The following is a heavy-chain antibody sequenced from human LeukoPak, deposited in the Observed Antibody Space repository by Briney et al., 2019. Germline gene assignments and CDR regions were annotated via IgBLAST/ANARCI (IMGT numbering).Heavy chain of an antibody. CDR1: GDSVSSNSAA. CDR2: TYYRSKWYN. V-gene: IGHV6-1*01. Sequence: SQTLSLTCAISGDSVSSNSAAWNWIRQSPSRGLEWLGRTYYRSKWYNDYAVSVKSRITINPDTSKNQFSLQLNSVTPEDTAVYYCARSGGYSYGFYYYYYYMDVWGKGTTVTISS. D-gene: IGHD5-18*01. CDR3: ARSGGYSYGFYYYYYYMDV. J-gene: IGHJ6*03.